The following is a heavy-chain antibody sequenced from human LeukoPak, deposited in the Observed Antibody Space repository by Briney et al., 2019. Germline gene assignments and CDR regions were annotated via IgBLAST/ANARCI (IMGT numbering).Heavy chain of an antibody. V-gene: IGHV1-58*02. CDR2: IVVGSGNT. J-gene: IGHJ4*02. CDR3: AADFYRTQVFDY. D-gene: IGHD2/OR15-2a*01. Sequence: GTSVKVSCKASGFTFTSSAMQGVRQARGQRLEWIGWIVVGSGNTNYAQKFQERVTITRDMSTSTAYMELSSLRSEDTAVYYCAADFYRTQVFDYWGQGTLVTVSS. CDR1: GFTFTSSA.